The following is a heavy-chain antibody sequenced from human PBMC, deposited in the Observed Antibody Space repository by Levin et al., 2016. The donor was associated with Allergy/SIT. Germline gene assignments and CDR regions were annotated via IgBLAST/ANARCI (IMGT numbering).Heavy chain of an antibody. J-gene: IGHJ4*02. V-gene: IGHV3-30-3*01. Sequence: GESLKISCAASGFTFSSYAMHWVRQAPGKGLEWVAVISYDGSNQYYADSVKGRFTISRDNSKKMLYLQMNSLRYEDTAIYYCARSSGDVPGHCDQWGQGALVTVSS. CDR2: ISYDGSNQ. CDR1: GFTFSSYA. D-gene: IGHD3-22*01. CDR3: ARSSGDVPGHCDQ.